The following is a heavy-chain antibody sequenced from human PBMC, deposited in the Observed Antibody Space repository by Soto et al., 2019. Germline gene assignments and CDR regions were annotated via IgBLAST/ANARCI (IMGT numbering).Heavy chain of an antibody. Sequence: ASVKVSCKASGYTFTSYDINWVRQATGQGLEWMGWMNPNSGNTGYAQKFQGRVTMTRNTSISTAYMELSSLRSEDTAVYYCARCVGEPHYYSYAMDVWGQGTTVTVSS. J-gene: IGHJ6*02. V-gene: IGHV1-8*01. CDR2: MNPNSGNT. D-gene: IGHD3-10*01. CDR3: ARCVGEPHYYSYAMDV. CDR1: GYTFTSYD.